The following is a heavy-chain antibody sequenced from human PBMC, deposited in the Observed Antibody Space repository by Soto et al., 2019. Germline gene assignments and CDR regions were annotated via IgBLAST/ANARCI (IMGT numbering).Heavy chain of an antibody. Sequence: AASVKVSCKASGYTFTSYYMHWVRQAPGQGLERMGIINPSGGSTSYAQKFQGRVTMTRDTSTSTVYMELSSLRSEDTAVYYCARDHAYYDFWSGYYTPWFDPWGQGTLVTVSS. V-gene: IGHV1-46*01. D-gene: IGHD3-3*01. CDR1: GYTFTSYY. CDR2: INPSGGST. J-gene: IGHJ5*02. CDR3: ARDHAYYDFWSGYYTPWFDP.